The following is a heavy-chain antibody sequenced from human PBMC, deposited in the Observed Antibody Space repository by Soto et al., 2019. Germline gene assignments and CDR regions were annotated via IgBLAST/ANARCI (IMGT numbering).Heavy chain of an antibody. CDR3: ARCIAAAGTGHYYYGMDV. V-gene: IGHV4-59*08. Sequence: SETLSLTCTVSGGSISSYYWSWIRQPPGKGLEWIGYIYYSGSTNYNPSLKSRVTISVDTSKNQFSLKLSSVTAADTAVYYCARCIAAAGTGHYYYGMDVWGQGTTVTVSS. D-gene: IGHD6-13*01. CDR2: IYYSGST. J-gene: IGHJ6*02. CDR1: GGSISSYY.